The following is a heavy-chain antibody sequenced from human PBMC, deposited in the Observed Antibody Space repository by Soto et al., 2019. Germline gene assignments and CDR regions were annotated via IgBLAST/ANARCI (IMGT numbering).Heavy chain of an antibody. CDR2: ISSSSSYT. CDR3: ASSFYCSSTSCLHWYFDL. D-gene: IGHD2-2*01. CDR1: GFTFSDYY. J-gene: IGHJ2*01. V-gene: IGHV3-11*06. Sequence: QVQLVESGGGLVKPGGSLRLSCAASGFTFSDYYMSWIRQAPGKGLEWVSYISSSSSYTNYADSVKGRFTISRDNAKNSLYLQMNSLRAEDTAVYYCASSFYCSSTSCLHWYFDLLGRGTLVTVSS.